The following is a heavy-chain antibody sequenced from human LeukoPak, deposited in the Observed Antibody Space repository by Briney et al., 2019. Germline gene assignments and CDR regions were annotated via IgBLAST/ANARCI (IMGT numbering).Heavy chain of an antibody. Sequence: SETLSFTCTVSGGSISIGTYYWRWIRQPAGKGLEWIGRMYTSGSTNYNPSLKSPVTISLDTSKNHFSLKLTSVTAADTAVYYCARAGSRGYSGYDPTFDYWGQGTLVTVSS. CDR1: GGSISIGTYY. V-gene: IGHV4-61*02. D-gene: IGHD5-12*01. CDR3: ARAGSRGYSGYDPTFDY. CDR2: MYTSGST. J-gene: IGHJ4*02.